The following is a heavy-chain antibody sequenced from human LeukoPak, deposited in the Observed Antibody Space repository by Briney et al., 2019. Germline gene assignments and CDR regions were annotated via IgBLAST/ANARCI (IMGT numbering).Heavy chain of an antibody. CDR2: VSGDGGRT. Sequence: GGSLRLSCDASGFPFSSYGMSWVRQAPGKGLEWVSAVSGDGGRTYYAASVRGRFTISRDNSKDTLYLAMNSLRAEDTAVYYCAKDPAGLWFGGGPWGQGTLVTVSS. V-gene: IGHV3-23*01. CDR3: AKDPAGLWFGGGP. J-gene: IGHJ5*02. CDR1: GFPFSSYG. D-gene: IGHD3-10*01.